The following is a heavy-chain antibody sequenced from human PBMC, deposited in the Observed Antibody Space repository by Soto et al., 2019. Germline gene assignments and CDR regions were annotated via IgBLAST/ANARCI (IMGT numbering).Heavy chain of an antibody. CDR2: IYYSGST. J-gene: IGHJ3*02. CDR1: GGSISSGGYY. D-gene: IGHD3-16*01. V-gene: IGHV4-31*03. Sequence: SETLSLTCTVSGGSISSGGYYWSWIRQHPGKGLEWIGYIYYSGSTYYNPSLKSRVTISVDTSKNQFSLKLSSVTAADTAVYYCARSIMITFGGVKDDAFDIWGKGTRLTVPS. CDR3: ARSIMITFGGVKDDAFDI.